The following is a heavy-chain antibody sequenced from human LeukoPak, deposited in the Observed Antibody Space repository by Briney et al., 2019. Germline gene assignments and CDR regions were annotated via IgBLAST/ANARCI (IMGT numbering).Heavy chain of an antibody. CDR1: GNTLTDLS. CDR3: AAEGQWSLVHYFNS. J-gene: IGHJ4*02. V-gene: IGHV1-24*01. Sequence: ASVKVSCKVSGNTLTDLSIHWVRQAPEKGLDWMGGFDPEDAEVIYAEKFQDRVTMTEDPSTDTAYLELSSLRSEDTAVYYCAAEGQWSLVHYFNSWGQGTLVTVPS. D-gene: IGHD2-15*01. CDR2: FDPEDAEV.